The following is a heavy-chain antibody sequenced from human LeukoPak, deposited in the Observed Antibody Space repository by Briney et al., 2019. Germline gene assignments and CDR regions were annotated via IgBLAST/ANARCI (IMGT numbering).Heavy chain of an antibody. D-gene: IGHD1-1*01. V-gene: IGHV3-23*01. CDR2: ISGSGGST. CDR1: GFTFSSYA. Sequence: QTGGSLRLSCAASGFTFSSYAMSWVRQAPGKGLEWVSAISGSGGSTYYADSVKGRFTISRANSKNTLYLQMNSLRAEDTAVYYCANTDKTGPGYYGMDVWGQGTTVTVSS. CDR3: ANTDKTGPGYYGMDV. J-gene: IGHJ6*02.